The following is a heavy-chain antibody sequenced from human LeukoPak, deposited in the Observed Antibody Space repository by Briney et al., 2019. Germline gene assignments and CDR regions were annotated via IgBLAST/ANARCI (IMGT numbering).Heavy chain of an antibody. J-gene: IGHJ4*02. CDR1: GGSFSGYY. V-gene: IGHV4-34*01. Sequence: SETLSLTCAVYGGSFSGYYWSWIRQPPGKGLEWIGEINHSGSTNYNPSLKCRVTISVDTSKNQFSLKLSSVTAADTAVYYCATFGYYGSWWGQGTLVTVSS. CDR2: INHSGST. CDR3: ATFGYYGSW. D-gene: IGHD3-10*01.